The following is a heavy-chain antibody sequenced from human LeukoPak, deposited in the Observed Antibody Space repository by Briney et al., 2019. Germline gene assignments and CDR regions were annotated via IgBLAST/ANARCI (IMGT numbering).Heavy chain of an antibody. Sequence: SETLSLTCTVSGGSINSFYWSWIRQPPGKGLEWIGYVYSNGGTNYNPSLKSRVTISVDTSKNQFSLKLSSVTAADTAVYYCARNYDFWSGYHFDYWGQGTLVTVSS. CDR3: ARNYDFWSGYHFDY. CDR1: GGSINSFY. J-gene: IGHJ4*02. D-gene: IGHD3-3*01. V-gene: IGHV4-59*01. CDR2: VYSNGGT.